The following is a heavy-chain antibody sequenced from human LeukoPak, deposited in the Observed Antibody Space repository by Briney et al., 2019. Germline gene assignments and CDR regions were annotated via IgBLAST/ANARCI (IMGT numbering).Heavy chain of an antibody. Sequence: GGSLKLSCAASGFTFSGSAMHWVRQASGKGLEWVGRIRSRANSYATAYAASVKGRFTISRDDSKNTAYLQMNSLKTEDTAVYYCAKAPDYGGNRPLDYWGQGTLVTVSS. V-gene: IGHV3-73*01. CDR1: GFTFSGSA. CDR3: AKAPDYGGNRPLDY. J-gene: IGHJ4*02. CDR2: IRSRANSYAT. D-gene: IGHD4-23*01.